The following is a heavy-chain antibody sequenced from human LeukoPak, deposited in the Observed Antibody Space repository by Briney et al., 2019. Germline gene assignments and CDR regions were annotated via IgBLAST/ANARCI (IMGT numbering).Heavy chain of an antibody. CDR1: EYTFTDNN. CDR2: INPKSGGT. V-gene: IGHV1-2*02. CDR3: VSGYRSGSYTKFDY. D-gene: IGHD6-19*01. J-gene: IGHJ4*02. Sequence: ASVKVSCKASEYTFTDNNMHWVRQAPGQGLEWMGWINPKSGGTDYAQKFQGRVTLTRDTPISTAYMELTSLRSEDTAMYYFVSGYRSGSYTKFDYWGQGTLVTVSS.